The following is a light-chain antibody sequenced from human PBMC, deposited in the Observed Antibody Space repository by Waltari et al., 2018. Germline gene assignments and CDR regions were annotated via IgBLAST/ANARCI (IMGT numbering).Light chain of an antibody. Sequence: QSVLTQPPSVSGAPGQRVSISCTGSKSNIGAGYDVHWYQQLPGTAPKLLIYGNSNRPSRVPYRFSGSKSGTSASLAITGFQAEDEADYYCQSYDSSLSGYVFGTGTKVTVL. V-gene: IGLV1-40*01. J-gene: IGLJ1*01. CDR1: KSNIGAGYD. CDR3: QSYDSSLSGYV. CDR2: GNS.